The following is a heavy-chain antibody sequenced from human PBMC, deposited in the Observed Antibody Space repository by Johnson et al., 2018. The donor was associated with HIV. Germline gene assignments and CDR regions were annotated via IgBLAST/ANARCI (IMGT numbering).Heavy chain of an antibody. CDR2: IYSSGTT. V-gene: IGHV3-66*02. CDR3: ARDSRYNNYGGGSVGAFDI. CDR1: GFTFTNAW. J-gene: IGHJ3*02. Sequence: VQLVESGGGLVQPGGSLRLSCAASGFTFTNAWMHWVRQAPGKGLEWVSLIYSSGTTDYADSVQGRFTISRDNSKNTLYLQMNSLRTEDTAVYYCARDSRYNNYGGGSVGAFDIWGQGTTVTVSS. D-gene: IGHD4-11*01.